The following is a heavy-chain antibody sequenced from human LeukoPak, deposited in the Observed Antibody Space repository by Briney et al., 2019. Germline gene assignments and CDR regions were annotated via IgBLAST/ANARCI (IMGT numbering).Heavy chain of an antibody. Sequence: SETLSLTCAVYGGSFSGYYWSWIRQPPGKGLEWIGEINHSGSTNYNPSLKSRVTMSVDTSKNQFSLKLRSVTAADTAVYYCARGGGTGYPFDYWGQGTLVTVSS. CDR1: GGSFSGYY. J-gene: IGHJ4*02. V-gene: IGHV4-34*01. CDR2: INHSGST. D-gene: IGHD3/OR15-3a*01. CDR3: ARGGGTGYPFDY.